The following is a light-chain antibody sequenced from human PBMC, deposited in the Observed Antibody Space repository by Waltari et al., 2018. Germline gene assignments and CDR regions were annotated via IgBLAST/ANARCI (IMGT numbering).Light chain of an antibody. J-gene: IGLJ2*01. CDR3: CSYAGSSTLL. Sequence: QSALTQPASVSGSPGQSITVSCTGTSSDVGRYNLVSWYQQHPGKAPKLMIYEGSKRPSGVSNRCSGSKAGNTASLTISGLQAEDEADYYCCSYAGSSTLLFGGGTKVTVL. CDR2: EGS. CDR1: SSDVGRYNL. V-gene: IGLV2-23*01.